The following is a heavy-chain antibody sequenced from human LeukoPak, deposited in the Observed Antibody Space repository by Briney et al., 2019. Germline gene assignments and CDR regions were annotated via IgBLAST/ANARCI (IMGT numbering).Heavy chain of an antibody. CDR3: ARDQGLTAPPPYGLDV. J-gene: IGHJ6*02. CDR2: IIPVLNIT. CDR1: GGTFSTSA. V-gene: IGHV1-69*04. D-gene: IGHD5-18*01. Sequence: SVKVSCKTSGGTFSTSAITWVRQAPGQGLEWMGRIIPVLNITTYAQRFQGRVTITADTSTSTVYMELSSLRSEETAVYYCARDQGLTAPPPYGLDVWGQGTTVIVSS.